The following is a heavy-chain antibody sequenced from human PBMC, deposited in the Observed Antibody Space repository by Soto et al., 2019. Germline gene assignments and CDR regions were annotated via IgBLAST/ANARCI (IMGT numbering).Heavy chain of an antibody. CDR3: ARHHDS. V-gene: IGHV4-59*08. CDR1: GGSISSYY. Sequence: QVQLQESGPGLVKPSETLSLTCTVSGGSISSYYWSWIRQPPGKGLEWIEYIYYRGSTNYNPSLKRRVTISVDTSKNQFALKLSSGTAADTAGYYCARHHDSWGQGTLVTVSS. CDR2: IYYRGST. J-gene: IGHJ4*02.